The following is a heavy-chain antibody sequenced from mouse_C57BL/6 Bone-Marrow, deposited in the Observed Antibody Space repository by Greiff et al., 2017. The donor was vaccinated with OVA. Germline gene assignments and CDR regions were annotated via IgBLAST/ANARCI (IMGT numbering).Heavy chain of an antibody. J-gene: IGHJ3*01. V-gene: IGHV1-81*01. CDR3: AREDGFQSY. CDR2: IYPRSGNT. CDR1: GYTFTSYG. D-gene: IGHD2-3*01. Sequence: QVQLKESGAELARPGASVKLSCKASGYTFTSYGISWVKQRTGQGLEWIGEIYPRSGNTYYNEKFKGKATLTADKSSSTAYMALRSLTSEDSAVYFCAREDGFQSYWGQGTLVTVSA.